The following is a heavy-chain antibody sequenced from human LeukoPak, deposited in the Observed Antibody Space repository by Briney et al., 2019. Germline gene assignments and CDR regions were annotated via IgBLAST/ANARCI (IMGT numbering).Heavy chain of an antibody. V-gene: IGHV3-30*02. D-gene: IGHD3-22*01. CDR3: GKHDSSSDY. Sequence: PGGSLRLSCAAAGFTFSHYGMHWVRQAPGQGLEWVAVIWSDGTNRYYADSVKGRFIISRDNSKNTLYLQMNSLRAEDTAVYYCGKHDSSSDYWGQGTLVTVSS. CDR1: GFTFSHYG. J-gene: IGHJ4*02. CDR2: IWSDGTNR.